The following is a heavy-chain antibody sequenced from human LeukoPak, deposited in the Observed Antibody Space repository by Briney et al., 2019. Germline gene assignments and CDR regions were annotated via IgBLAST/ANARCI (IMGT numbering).Heavy chain of an antibody. J-gene: IGHJ6*03. Sequence: SETLSLTCTVSGGSISSYYWSWIRQPAGKGLEGIGRIYTSGSTNYNPSLKSRVTMSVDTSKNQFSLKLSSVTAADTAVYYCARAWGDGYNFAYYYYMDVWGKGTTITVSS. D-gene: IGHD5-24*01. V-gene: IGHV4-4*07. CDR1: GGSISSYY. CDR2: IYTSGST. CDR3: ARAWGDGYNFAYYYYMDV.